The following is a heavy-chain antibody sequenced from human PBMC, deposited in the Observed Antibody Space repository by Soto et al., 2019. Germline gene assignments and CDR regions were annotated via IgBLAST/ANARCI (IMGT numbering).Heavy chain of an antibody. J-gene: IGHJ4*02. CDR2: MNPKSGNT. CDR3: ARERGSGRYFDY. CDR1: GYTFTTND. Sequence: QVQLVQSGAEVKKPRASVKVSCKASGYTFTTNDINWVRQATGQGLEWMGWMNPKSGNTGYAQKFQGRLTMTRNTSISTAYMELSSMRSEDTAVYYCARERGSGRYFDYWGQGTRVTVSS. V-gene: IGHV1-8*01. D-gene: IGHD6-19*01.